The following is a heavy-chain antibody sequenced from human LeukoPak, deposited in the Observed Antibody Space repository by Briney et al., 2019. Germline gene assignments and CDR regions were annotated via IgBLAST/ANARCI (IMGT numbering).Heavy chain of an antibody. D-gene: IGHD3-10*01. CDR2: MNPNSGNT. CDR3: ARGLLWFGELSFDY. CDR1: GYTFTSYD. Sequence: GASVNVSCKASGYTFTSYDINWVRQATGQGLEWMGWMNPNSGNTGYAQKFQGRVTMTRNTSISTAYMELSSLRSEDTAVYYCARGLLWFGELSFDYWGQGTLVTVSS. V-gene: IGHV1-8*01. J-gene: IGHJ4*02.